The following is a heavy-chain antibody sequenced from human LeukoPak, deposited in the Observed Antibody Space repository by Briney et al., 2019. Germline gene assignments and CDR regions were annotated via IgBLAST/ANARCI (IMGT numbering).Heavy chain of an antibody. Sequence: SETLSLTCAVYGGSFSGYYWSWIRQPPGKGLEWIGEINHSGSTNYNPSLKSRVTISVDTSKNQFSLKLSSVTAADSAVYYCARTAVAGLWGQGTMVTVSS. CDR1: GGSFSGYY. D-gene: IGHD6-19*01. CDR3: ARTAVAGL. CDR2: INHSGST. J-gene: IGHJ3*01. V-gene: IGHV4-34*01.